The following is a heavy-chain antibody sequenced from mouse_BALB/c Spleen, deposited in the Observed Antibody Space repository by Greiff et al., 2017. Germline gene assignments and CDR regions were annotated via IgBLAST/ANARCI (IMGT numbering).Heavy chain of an antibody. Sequence: EVKLVESGPGLVKPSQSLSLTCSVTGYSITSGYYWNWIRQFPGNKLEWMGYISYDGSNNYNPSLKNRISITRDTSKNQFFLKLNSVTTEDTATYYCARDLYYDYDGAYWGQGTLVTVSA. V-gene: IGHV3-6*02. CDR3: ARDLYYDYDGAY. CDR1: GYSITSGYY. CDR2: ISYDGSN. D-gene: IGHD2-4*01. J-gene: IGHJ3*01.